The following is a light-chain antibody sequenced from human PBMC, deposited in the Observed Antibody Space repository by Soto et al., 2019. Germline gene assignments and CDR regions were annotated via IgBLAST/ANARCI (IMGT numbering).Light chain of an antibody. CDR1: SGDIGAYSY. J-gene: IGLJ1*01. Sequence: QSALTQPASVSGSPGQSITISCTGTSGDIGAYSYVSWYQQHPGKAPKLIISQVSNRPAGVSNRFSGSKSDNTASLTISGLRAEDEADYYCSSYTTSATHVCGTGTKVTVL. V-gene: IGLV2-14*01. CDR2: QVS. CDR3: SSYTTSATHV.